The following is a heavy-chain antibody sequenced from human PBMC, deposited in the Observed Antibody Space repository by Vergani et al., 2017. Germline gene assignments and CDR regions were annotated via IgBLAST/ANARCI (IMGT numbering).Heavy chain of an antibody. J-gene: IGHJ4*02. V-gene: IGHV3-33*01. CDR2: IWYDGSNK. CDR3: ARGLVATTPNDFDY. D-gene: IGHD5-12*01. CDR1: GFTFSSYG. Sequence: QVQLVESGGGVVQPGRSLRLSCAASGFTFSSYGMHWVRQAPGKGLEWVAVIWYDGSNKYYADSVKGRFTISRDNSKNTLYLQMNSLRAEDTAVYYCARGLVATTPNDFDYWGQGTLVTVSS.